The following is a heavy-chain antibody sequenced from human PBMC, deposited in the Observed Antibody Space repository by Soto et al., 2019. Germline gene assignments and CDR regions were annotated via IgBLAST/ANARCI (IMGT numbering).Heavy chain of an antibody. D-gene: IGHD3-9*01. Sequence: QVQLVQSGGGVVQPGRSLRLSCAASGFTFGSYAMHWVRQAPGKGLEWVAVISHDGRNKDYVDSVKGRFTISSDTSKNTLYLHMHSLRVEDTAVYYCAKATGYDILTGLIGDLDYLGPGTLVTVSS. CDR3: AKATGYDILTGLIGDLDY. J-gene: IGHJ4*02. V-gene: IGHV3-30*18. CDR1: GFTFGSYA. CDR2: ISHDGRNK.